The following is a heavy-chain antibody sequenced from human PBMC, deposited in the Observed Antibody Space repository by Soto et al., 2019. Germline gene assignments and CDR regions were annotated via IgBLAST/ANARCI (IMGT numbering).Heavy chain of an antibody. D-gene: IGHD4-17*01. V-gene: IGHV1-69*01. Sequence: QVQLVQSGAEVKKPGSSVKVSCKASGGTFSSYAISWVRQAPGQGLEWMGGILPIFGTANYAQKFQGRVTITADESTSTADMEPSSLRSEDTAVYYCARGPHPYGDGGMDVWGQGTTVTVSS. CDR1: GGTFSSYA. J-gene: IGHJ6*02. CDR2: ILPIFGTA. CDR3: ARGPHPYGDGGMDV.